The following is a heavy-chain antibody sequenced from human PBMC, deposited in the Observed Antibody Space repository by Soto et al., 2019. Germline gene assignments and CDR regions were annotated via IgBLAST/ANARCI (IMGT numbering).Heavy chain of an antibody. J-gene: IGHJ5*02. V-gene: IGHV1-18*01. CDR2: ISAYNGNT. CDR3: ARDIGYDYRPYNWFDP. CDR1: GYTFTSYF. D-gene: IGHD5-12*01. Sequence: QVQLVQSGAEVKKPGASVKVSCKASGYTFTSYFINWVRQAPGQGLEWMGWISAYNGNTNYAQKLQGRVTMTTDTSTSTAYMELRRLRSDDTAVYYCARDIGYDYRPYNWFDPWGQGTLVTVSS.